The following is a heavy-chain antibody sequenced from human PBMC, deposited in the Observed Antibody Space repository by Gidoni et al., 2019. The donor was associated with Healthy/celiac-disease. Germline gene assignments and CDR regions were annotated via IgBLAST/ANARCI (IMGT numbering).Heavy chain of an antibody. Sequence: QVQLVQSGAEVKKPGSSVKVSCKASGGTFSSYAISWVRQAPGQGLEWMGRIIPSLGIANYAQKFQGRVTITADKSTSTAYMELSSLRSEDTAVYYCARDISLTDYGDYNNYWGQGTLVTVSS. J-gene: IGHJ4*02. V-gene: IGHV1-69*04. D-gene: IGHD4-17*01. CDR1: GGTFSSYA. CDR3: ARDISLTDYGDYNNY. CDR2: IIPSLGIA.